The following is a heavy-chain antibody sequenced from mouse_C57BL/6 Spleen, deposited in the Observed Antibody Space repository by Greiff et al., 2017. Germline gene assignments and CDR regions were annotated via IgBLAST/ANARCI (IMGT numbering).Heavy chain of an antibody. V-gene: IGHV1-76*01. CDR3: AREGIGYDYETGDWYFDV. CDR1: GYTFTDYY. Sequence: VQLQQSGAELVRPGASVKLSCKASGYTFTDYYINWVKQRPGQGLEWIARIYPGSGNTYYNEKFKGKATLTAEKSSSTAYMQLSSLTSEDSAVYFCAREGIGYDYETGDWYFDVWGTGTTVTVSS. D-gene: IGHD2-4*01. J-gene: IGHJ1*03. CDR2: IYPGSGNT.